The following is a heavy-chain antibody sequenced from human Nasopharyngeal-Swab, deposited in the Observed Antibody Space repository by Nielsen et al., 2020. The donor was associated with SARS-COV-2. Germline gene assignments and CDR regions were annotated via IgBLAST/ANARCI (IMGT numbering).Heavy chain of an antibody. CDR3: ARGFDY. Sequence: SETLSLTCAVSSVSISSYYWSWVRQPPGKGLEWIGYFYYNGDINYNPSLRGRVAISVDTSKNQFSLTLSSVTAADTAVYYCARGFDYWGQGTLVTVSS. CDR2: FYYNGDI. CDR1: SVSISSYY. V-gene: IGHV4-59*13. J-gene: IGHJ4*02.